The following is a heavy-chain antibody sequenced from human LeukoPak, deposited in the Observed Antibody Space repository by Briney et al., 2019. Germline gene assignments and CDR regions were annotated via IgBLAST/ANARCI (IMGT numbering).Heavy chain of an antibody. D-gene: IGHD3-22*01. CDR3: ARGRHCYESSDYYYEGDGFDI. Sequence: GASVKVSCKASGDTFTSHYMHWVRQAPGQGLEWMGIINPSGGSTSSAQKFQGRVTMTRDMSTSTVYMDLSSLRSEDTAAYYCARGRHCYESSDYYYEGDGFDIWGQGTMVTVSS. CDR2: INPSGGST. V-gene: IGHV1-46*01. J-gene: IGHJ3*02. CDR1: GDTFTSHY.